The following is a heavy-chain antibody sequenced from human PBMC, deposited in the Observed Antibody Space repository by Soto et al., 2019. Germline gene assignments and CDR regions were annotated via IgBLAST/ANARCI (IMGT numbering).Heavy chain of an antibody. D-gene: IGHD7-27*01. V-gene: IGHV2-5*01. CDR3: AHRPNWGINGLGT. CDR1: GFSLNTGGGG. Sequence: QITLKESGPTRVKPTQTLTLTCTLSGFSLNTGGGGVVWFRQPPGKALEWLALIYWNDDRRYSPSLKNRLTITKDTSRNQVVLTVTNVAPDDTGTYYCAHRPNWGINGLGTWGQGTTVTVSS. CDR2: IYWNDDR. J-gene: IGHJ6*02.